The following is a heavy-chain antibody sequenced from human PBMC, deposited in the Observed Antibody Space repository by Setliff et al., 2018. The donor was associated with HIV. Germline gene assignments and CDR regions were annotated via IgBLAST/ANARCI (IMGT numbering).Heavy chain of an antibody. J-gene: IGHJ5*02. CDR3: ARPRRVRSRAWYWFDI. CDR2: IYQSGSI. V-gene: IGHV4-38-2*01. Sequence: SETLSLTCAASGYSINSGFSRAWIRQPPGQGPQWIGSIYQSGSIYYNPSLQSRVTISVDSSKSQFSLNLFSVTAADTAVYYCARPRRVRSRAWYWFDIWGQGTLVTVSS. D-gene: IGHD6-19*01. CDR1: GYSINSGFS.